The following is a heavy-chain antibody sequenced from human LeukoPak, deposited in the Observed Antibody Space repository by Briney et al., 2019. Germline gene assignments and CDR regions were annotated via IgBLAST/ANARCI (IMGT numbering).Heavy chain of an antibody. CDR2: ISGSGGST. Sequence: GGSLRLSCAASGFTFSSYAMSWVRQAPGKGLEWVSAISGSGGSTYYADSVKGRFTISRDNSKNTLYLQMNSLRAEDTAVYYCAKGPPGQLLYRCSFDYWGQGTLVTVSS. CDR3: AKGPPGQLLYRCSFDY. CDR1: GFTFSSYA. V-gene: IGHV3-23*01. D-gene: IGHD2-2*02. J-gene: IGHJ4*02.